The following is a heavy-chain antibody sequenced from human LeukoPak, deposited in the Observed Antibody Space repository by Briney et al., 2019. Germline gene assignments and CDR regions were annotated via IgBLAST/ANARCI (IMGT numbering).Heavy chain of an antibody. J-gene: IGHJ4*02. D-gene: IGHD6-13*01. Sequence: PGGSLRLSCAASGFTFSSYAMSWVRQAPGKGREWVSAISGSGGSTYYADSVKGRFTISRDNSKNTMYLQMNSLRAEDTAVYYCAKDSIAAAGYDYWGQGTLVTVSS. V-gene: IGHV3-23*01. CDR1: GFTFSSYA. CDR3: AKDSIAAAGYDY. CDR2: ISGSGGST.